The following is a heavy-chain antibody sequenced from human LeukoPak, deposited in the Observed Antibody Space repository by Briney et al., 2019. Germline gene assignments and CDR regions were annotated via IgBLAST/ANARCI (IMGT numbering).Heavy chain of an antibody. V-gene: IGHV4-59*01. Sequence: TSETLSLTCTVSGGSISSYYWSWIRQPPGKGLEWIGYIYYSGRNNYNNPSLKSRVTMSVDTSKNQFSLKVRSVTAADTAFYYCARGRRRLDYWGQGILVTVSS. D-gene: IGHD1-1*01. CDR3: ARGRRRLDY. CDR2: IYYSGRN. J-gene: IGHJ4*02. CDR1: GGSISSYY.